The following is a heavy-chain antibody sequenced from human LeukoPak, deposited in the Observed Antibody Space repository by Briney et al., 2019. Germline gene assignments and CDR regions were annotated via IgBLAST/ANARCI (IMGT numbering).Heavy chain of an antibody. D-gene: IGHD5-12*01. V-gene: IGHV3-43*02. CDR2: ISGDGGST. J-gene: IGHJ4*02. CDR3: ARVDIYNGNPLSLGC. Sequence: PGGSLRLSCAASGFSFDDYAMLWVRQGPGKGLEWVSLISGDGGSTYYGDSLKGRFTISRDNAKNTLYLQVNSLRAEDTAVYYCARVDIYNGNPLSLGCWGQGTLVTVSS. CDR1: GFSFDDYA.